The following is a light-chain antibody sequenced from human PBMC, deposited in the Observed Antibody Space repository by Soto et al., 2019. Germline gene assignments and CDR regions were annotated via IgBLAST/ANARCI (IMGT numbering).Light chain of an antibody. V-gene: IGLV2-14*01. Sequence: QSALTQPASVSGSPGQSIAISCTGTSGDVGGYDYVSWYQQHPDKAPKLMTYEVTKRPSWVSNRFSGSKSGNTASLTISGLQPGDEADYYCSSHTSGSTRVFGSGTKLTVL. CDR1: SGDVGGYDY. J-gene: IGLJ1*01. CDR2: EVT. CDR3: SSHTSGSTRV.